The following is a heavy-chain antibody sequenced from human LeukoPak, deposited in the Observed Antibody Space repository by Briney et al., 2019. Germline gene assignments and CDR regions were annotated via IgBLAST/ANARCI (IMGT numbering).Heavy chain of an antibody. CDR2: IYYSGST. V-gene: IGHV4-31*03. CDR1: GGSISSGGYC. D-gene: IGHD4-11*01. J-gene: IGHJ4*02. CDR3: ARYSNYVAFDY. Sequence: PSQTLSLTCTVSGGSISSGGYCWSWIRQHPGKGLEWIGYIYYSGSTYYNPSLKSRVTISVDTSKNQFSLKLSSVTAADTAVYYCARYSNYVAFDYWGQGTLVTVSS.